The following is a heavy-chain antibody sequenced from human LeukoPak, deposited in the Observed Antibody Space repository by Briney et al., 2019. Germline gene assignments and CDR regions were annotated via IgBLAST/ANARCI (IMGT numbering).Heavy chain of an antibody. Sequence: PGGSLRLSCAASGFTFSSYSMNWVRQAPGKWLEWVSSISSSSSYIYYADSVKGRFTISRDNAKNSLYLQMNSLRAEDTAVYYCARDPRLDGRGIAAAGLDYWGQGTLVTVSS. J-gene: IGHJ4*02. CDR3: ARDPRLDGRGIAAAGLDY. D-gene: IGHD6-13*01. CDR1: GFTFSSYS. CDR2: ISSSSSYI. V-gene: IGHV3-21*01.